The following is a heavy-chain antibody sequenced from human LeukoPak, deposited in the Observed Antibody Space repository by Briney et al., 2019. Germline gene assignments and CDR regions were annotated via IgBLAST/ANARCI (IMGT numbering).Heavy chain of an antibody. V-gene: IGHV1-18*01. CDR2: INPNSGVT. D-gene: IGHD2-15*01. J-gene: IGHJ6*03. CDR3: ARDATYCSGGSCYSSFYYYYYMDV. CDR1: GYTFTSYG. Sequence: ASVKVSCKASGYTFTSYGISWVRQAPGQGLEWMGWINPNSGVTNYAQKLQGRVTMTTDTSTSTAYMELRSLRSDDTAVYYCARDATYCSGGSCYSSFYYYYYMDVWGKGTTVTVSS.